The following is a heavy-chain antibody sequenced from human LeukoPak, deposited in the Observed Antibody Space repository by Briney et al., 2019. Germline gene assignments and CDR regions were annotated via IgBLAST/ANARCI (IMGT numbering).Heavy chain of an antibody. CDR1: GYTFTGYY. CDR2: INPNSGGT. J-gene: IGHJ4*02. CDR3: ARHRFTGSSNYFDY. V-gene: IGHV1-2*02. D-gene: IGHD6-13*01. Sequence: ASVKVSCKASGYTFTGYYMHWVRQAPGQGLEWMGWINPNSGGTNYAQKFQGRVTMTRDTSISTAYMELSRLRSDDTAVYYCARHRFTGSSNYFDYWGQGTLVTVSS.